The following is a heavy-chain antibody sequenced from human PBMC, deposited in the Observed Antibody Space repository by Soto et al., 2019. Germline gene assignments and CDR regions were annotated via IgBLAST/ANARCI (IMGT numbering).Heavy chain of an antibody. Sequence: VQLLESGGDLVQPGGSLRLSCAASGFTFSNYAMSWVRQAPGKGLEWITSVRGGGDLTYYADSVKGRFTISRDNSQNTISLQMHGLRAEDSAVYYCARDLRGAFDYWGRGTVVTVSS. V-gene: IGHV3-23*01. CDR3: ARDLRGAFDY. CDR1: GFTFSNYA. CDR2: VRGGGDLT. D-gene: IGHD1-26*01. J-gene: IGHJ4*02.